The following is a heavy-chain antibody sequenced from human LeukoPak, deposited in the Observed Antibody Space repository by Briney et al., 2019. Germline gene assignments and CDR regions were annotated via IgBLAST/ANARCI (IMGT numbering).Heavy chain of an antibody. CDR1: GYSFTSYW. CDR2: IYPGDSDT. J-gene: IGHJ6*02. Sequence: GESLKISCKGSGYSFTSYWIGWVRQMPGKGLEWMGIIYPGDSDTRYSPSFQGQVTISADKSISTAYLQWSSLKASDTAMYYCARRYDSSGLGFYGMDVWGQGTTVTVSS. V-gene: IGHV5-51*01. D-gene: IGHD3-22*01. CDR3: ARRYDSSGLGFYGMDV.